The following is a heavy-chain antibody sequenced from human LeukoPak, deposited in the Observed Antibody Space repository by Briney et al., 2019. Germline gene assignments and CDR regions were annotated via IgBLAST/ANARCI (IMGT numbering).Heavy chain of an antibody. CDR2: ISGSGGST. CDR3: AKAKGVYYDILAGYYPFYY. J-gene: IGHJ4*02. CDR1: RFTFTSYA. Sequence: PGGSLRLFCAASRFTFTSYALRWVRQAPGKGREWVSSISGSGGSTYYADSVKGRFTISRDNSKNTPYLQMNNLIGADTAIYYCAKAKGVYYDILAGYYPFYYWGQGTPVTVAS. D-gene: IGHD3-9*01. V-gene: IGHV3-23*01.